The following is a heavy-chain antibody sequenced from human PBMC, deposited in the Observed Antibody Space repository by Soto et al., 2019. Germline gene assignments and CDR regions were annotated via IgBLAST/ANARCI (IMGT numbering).Heavy chain of an antibody. V-gene: IGHV4-59*01. J-gene: IGHJ6*02. Sequence: SETLSLTCTDSGGSISNYYWSWIRQPPRKSLEWIGYIYSNGGTNYNPSLKSRVTISLETSKNQFSLKLSSVTAADTAVYYCARDGGFGSRGYYGLDVWGQGTTVTV. CDR2: IYSNGGT. CDR1: GGSISNYY. CDR3: ARDGGFGSRGYYGLDV. D-gene: IGHD3-10*01.